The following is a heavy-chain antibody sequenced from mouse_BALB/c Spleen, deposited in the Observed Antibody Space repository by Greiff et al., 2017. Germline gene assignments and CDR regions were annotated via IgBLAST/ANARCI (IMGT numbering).Heavy chain of an antibody. CDR2: ISSGSSTI. CDR3: ARTGTRGYYAMDY. D-gene: IGHD4-1*01. Sequence: EVQLVESGGGLVKPGGSLKLSCAASGFTFSSFGMHWVRQAPEKGLEWVAYISSGSSTIYYADTVKGRFTISRDNPKNPLFLQMTSLRSEDTAMYYCARTGTRGYYAMDYWGQGTSVTVSS. V-gene: IGHV5-17*02. CDR1: GFTFSSFG. J-gene: IGHJ4*01.